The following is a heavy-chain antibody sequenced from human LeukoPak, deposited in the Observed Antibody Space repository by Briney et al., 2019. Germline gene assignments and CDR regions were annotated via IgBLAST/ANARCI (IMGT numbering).Heavy chain of an antibody. CDR1: GFTFSIYA. D-gene: IGHD2-2*01. Sequence: GGSLRLSCAASGFTFSIYAMHWVRQAPGKGLEWVSYISNSGSTIYYADSVKGRFTISRDNTKNSLYLQMNSLRAEDTAVYYCAREPDIVVVPAAILWGQGTMVTVSS. CDR3: AREPDIVVVPAAIL. J-gene: IGHJ3*01. V-gene: IGHV3-48*04. CDR2: ISNSGSTI.